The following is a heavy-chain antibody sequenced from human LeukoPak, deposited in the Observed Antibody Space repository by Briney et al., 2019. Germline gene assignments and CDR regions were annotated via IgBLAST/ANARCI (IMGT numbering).Heavy chain of an antibody. V-gene: IGHV3-74*01. Sequence: GGSLRLSCAASGFTLSNHWMHWVRQAPGKGLVWVSRISGDEIWTSYADSVKGRFLISRDNAKDTLYLQMNSLRTEDTAVYYCAREYNSGPKQTDAFDIWGQGTMVAVSS. D-gene: IGHD3-22*01. CDR3: AREYNSGPKQTDAFDI. CDR2: ISGDEIWT. J-gene: IGHJ3*02. CDR1: GFTLSNHW.